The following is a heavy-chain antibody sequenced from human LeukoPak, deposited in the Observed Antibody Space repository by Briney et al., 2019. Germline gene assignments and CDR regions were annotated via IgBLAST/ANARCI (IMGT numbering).Heavy chain of an antibody. J-gene: IGHJ3*02. CDR3: ARDCSGADCYSGNAFDI. D-gene: IGHD2-15*01. CDR2: INPSDGDT. Sequence: ASVKVSCKTSGYTFTDYYMQWVRQAPGQGLEWMGWINPSDGDTKSARKFQGRVTMTRDASISTAYLELSRLTSDDTAIYYCARDCSGADCYSGNAFDIWGQGTMVTVSS. CDR1: GYTFTDYY. V-gene: IGHV1-2*02.